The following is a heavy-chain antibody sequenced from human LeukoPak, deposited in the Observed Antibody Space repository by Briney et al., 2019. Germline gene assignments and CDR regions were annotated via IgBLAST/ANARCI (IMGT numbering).Heavy chain of an antibody. CDR2: ISGSGNST. CDR3: AKLPGYMVRGVIFY. J-gene: IGHJ4*02. Sequence: GGSLRLSCAASGFTFSSYAMSWVRQAPGKGLEWVSAISGSGNSTYCADSVKGRFTISGDNSKNTLYLQMNSLRAEDTAVYYCAKLPGYMVRGVIFYWGQGTLVTVSS. CDR1: GFTFSSYA. D-gene: IGHD3-10*01. V-gene: IGHV3-23*01.